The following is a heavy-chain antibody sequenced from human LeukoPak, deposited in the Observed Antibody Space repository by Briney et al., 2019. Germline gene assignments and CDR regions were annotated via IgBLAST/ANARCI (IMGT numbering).Heavy chain of an antibody. CDR3: ARDTKSRGLAPDYFDY. J-gene: IGHJ4*02. D-gene: IGHD3-10*01. V-gene: IGHV3-23*01. CDR2: ISGSGGST. CDR1: GFTFSIYA. Sequence: GSLRLSCAASGFTFSIYAMSWVRQAPGKGLEWVSAISGSGGSTYYADSVKGRFTISRDNAKSSMYLQMNSLRAEDTAVYYCARDTKSRGLAPDYFDYWGQGTLVTVSS.